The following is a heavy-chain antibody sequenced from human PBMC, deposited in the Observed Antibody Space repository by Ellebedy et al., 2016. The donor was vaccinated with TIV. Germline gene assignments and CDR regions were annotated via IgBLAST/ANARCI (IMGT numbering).Heavy chain of an antibody. V-gene: IGHV3-74*01. CDR1: GFTFGTYW. J-gene: IGHJ3*01. CDR3: ARDMGWGNERFNDAFDL. Sequence: GESLKISCAASGFTFGTYWMHWVRQAPGKGPVWVSRINSDGSSTSYADSVKGRFTISRDNAKKTLYLQMNSLRAEDTAVYYCARDMGWGNERFNDAFDLWGQGTMVTVSS. CDR2: INSDGSST. D-gene: IGHD7-27*01.